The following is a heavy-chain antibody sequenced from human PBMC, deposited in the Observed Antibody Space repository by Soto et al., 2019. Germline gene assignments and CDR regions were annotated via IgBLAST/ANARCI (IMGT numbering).Heavy chain of an antibody. CDR3: ARRIGDYFDY. J-gene: IGHJ4*02. Sequence: GGSLRLSCAASGFTFSSYAMHWVRQAPGKGLEWVAVISYDGSHKSYAGSVKGRFTISRDNSKNTLYLQMNSLRAEDTAVYYCARRIGDYFDYWGQGTLVTVSS. V-gene: IGHV3-30-3*01. CDR1: GFTFSSYA. CDR2: ISYDGSHK.